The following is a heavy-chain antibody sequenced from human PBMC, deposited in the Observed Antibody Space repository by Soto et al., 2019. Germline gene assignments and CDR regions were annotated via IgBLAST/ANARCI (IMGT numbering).Heavy chain of an antibody. V-gene: IGHV4-4*02. CDR3: ARGETQQQPXY. Sequence: SETLSLTCAVSGDSITSYKWWSWIRQPPGKGLQWIGEIYHSGSTKYNPSLKSRVIISVDKSKNQFSLKLSSVTAADTAVYYCARGETQQQPXYWGQGTLVXVSS. D-gene: IGHD6-13*01. CDR2: IYHSGST. CDR1: GDSITSYKW. J-gene: IGHJ4*02.